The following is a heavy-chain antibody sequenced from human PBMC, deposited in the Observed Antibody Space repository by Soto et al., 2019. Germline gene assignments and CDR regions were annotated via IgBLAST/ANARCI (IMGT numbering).Heavy chain of an antibody. D-gene: IGHD6-19*01. CDR3: AKGVPGIAVAGTGYFQH. Sequence: GGSLRLSCAASGFTFSSYAMSWVRQAPGKGLEWVSGISGSGDSTYYADSVKGRVTISRDNSKNTLYLQMNSLRAEDTAVYYCAKGVPGIAVAGTGYFQHWGQGTLVTVSS. J-gene: IGHJ1*01. CDR1: GFTFSSYA. V-gene: IGHV3-23*01. CDR2: ISGSGDST.